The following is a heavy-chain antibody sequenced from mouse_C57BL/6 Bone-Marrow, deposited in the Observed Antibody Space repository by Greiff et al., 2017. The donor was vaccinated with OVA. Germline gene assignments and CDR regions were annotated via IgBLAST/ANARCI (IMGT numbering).Heavy chain of an antibody. J-gene: IGHJ2*01. V-gene: IGHV2-6-1*01. CDR3: ARHADGYLYYFDY. CDR1: GFSLTSYG. D-gene: IGHD2-3*01. Sequence: VKLVESGPGLVAPSQSLSITCTVSGFSLTSYGVHWVRQPPGKGLEWLVVIWSDGSTTYNSALKSRLSISKDNSKSQVFLKMNSLQTDDTAMYYCARHADGYLYYFDYWGQGTTLTVSS. CDR2: IWSDGST.